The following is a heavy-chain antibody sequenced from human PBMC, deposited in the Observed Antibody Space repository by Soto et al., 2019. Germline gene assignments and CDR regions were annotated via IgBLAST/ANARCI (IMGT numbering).Heavy chain of an antibody. V-gene: IGHV3-48*01. CDR2: ISSSSSTI. CDR3: ARENMVRDPNYYYYYMDV. J-gene: IGHJ6*03. Sequence: GGSLRLSCAASGFTFSTYTMNWVRQAPGKGLEWVSYISSSSSTIYYADSVKGRFTISRDNAKSSLYLQMNSLRAEDTAVYYCARENMVRDPNYYYYYMDVWGEGTTVTVSS. CDR1: GFTFSTYT. D-gene: IGHD3-10*01.